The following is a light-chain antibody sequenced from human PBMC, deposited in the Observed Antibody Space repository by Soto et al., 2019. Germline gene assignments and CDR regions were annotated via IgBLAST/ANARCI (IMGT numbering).Light chain of an antibody. CDR3: QHYIIYSEP. Sequence: DIQVIKTPSTLSVGIECRFTFTSRASQTISSWLAWYQQKPGKAPKLLIYKASTLKSGVPSRFSGSGSGTEFTLTICSLQPDDFATYYCQHYIIYSEPFAQGTKVDIK. CDR1: QTISSW. CDR2: KAS. V-gene: IGKV1-5*03. J-gene: IGKJ1*01.